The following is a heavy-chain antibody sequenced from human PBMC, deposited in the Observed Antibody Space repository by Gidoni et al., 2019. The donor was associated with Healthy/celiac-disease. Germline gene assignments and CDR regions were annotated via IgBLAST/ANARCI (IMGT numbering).Heavy chain of an antibody. CDR3: AKAGIAGGDYYGMDV. D-gene: IGHD6-13*01. Sequence: QVQLVESGGGVVQPGRSLRLSCAASGFTFSSYGMHWVRQAPGKGLEWVAVISYDGSNKYYADSVKGRFTISRDNSKNTLYLQMNSLRAEDTAVYYCAKAGIAGGDYYGMDVWGQGTTVTVSS. CDR1: GFTFSSYG. J-gene: IGHJ6*02. CDR2: ISYDGSNK. V-gene: IGHV3-30*18.